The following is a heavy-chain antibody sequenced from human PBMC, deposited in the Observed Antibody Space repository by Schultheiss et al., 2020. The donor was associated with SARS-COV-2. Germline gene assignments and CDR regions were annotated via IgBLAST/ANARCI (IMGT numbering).Heavy chain of an antibody. CDR3: AREGRGPITMVRGVIINSNWFDP. CDR2: IYYSGST. D-gene: IGHD3-10*01. Sequence: SETLSLTCTVSGGSISSGDYYWSWIRQPPGKGLEWIGYIYYSGSTYYNPSLKSRVTMSVDTSKNQFSLKLSSVTAADTAVYYCAREGRGPITMVRGVIINSNWFDPWGQGTLVTVSS. CDR1: GGSISSGDYY. V-gene: IGHV4-30-4*01. J-gene: IGHJ5*02.